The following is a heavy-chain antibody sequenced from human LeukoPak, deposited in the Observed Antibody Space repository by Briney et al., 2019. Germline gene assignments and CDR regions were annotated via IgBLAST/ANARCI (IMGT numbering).Heavy chain of an antibody. Sequence: GGSLRLSCAASGFTFSSYAMHWVRQAPGKGLEWVAVISYDGSNKYYADSVKGRFTISRDNSKNTLYLQMISLRAEDTALYYCARSYYGGYRIDYWGQGTLVTVSS. V-gene: IGHV3-30*04. J-gene: IGHJ4*02. CDR2: ISYDGSNK. D-gene: IGHD5-12*01. CDR3: ARSYYGGYRIDY. CDR1: GFTFSSYA.